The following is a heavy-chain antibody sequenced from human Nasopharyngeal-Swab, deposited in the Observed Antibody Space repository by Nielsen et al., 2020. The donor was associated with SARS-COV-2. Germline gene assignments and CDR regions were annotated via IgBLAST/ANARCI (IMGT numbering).Heavy chain of an antibody. CDR3: ARDQRWLQGYYFDY. D-gene: IGHD5-24*01. CDR2: ISTNTGNP. V-gene: IGHV7-4-1*02. J-gene: IGHJ4*02. CDR1: GYTFTSYA. Sequence: ASVKVSCKASGYTFTSYAMNWVRQAPGQGLEWMGWISTNTGNPTYAQGFTGRFVFSLDTSVSTAYLQISSLKAEDTAVYYCARDQRWLQGYYFDYWGQGTLVTVSS.